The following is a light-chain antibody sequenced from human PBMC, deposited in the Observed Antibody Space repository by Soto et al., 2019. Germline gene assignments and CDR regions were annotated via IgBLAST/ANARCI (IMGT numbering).Light chain of an antibody. J-gene: IGKJ1*01. V-gene: IGKV1-39*01. Sequence: DLPMTQSPSSLSASVGDTVTITCRASQSISLFLNWYQQKPGKAPKLLIYAASSLQSGVPSRFTGNGSGTDFTLTISSLQPEDFATYYCHQTDSIPETFGQGTKVEIK. CDR3: HQTDSIPET. CDR1: QSISLF. CDR2: AAS.